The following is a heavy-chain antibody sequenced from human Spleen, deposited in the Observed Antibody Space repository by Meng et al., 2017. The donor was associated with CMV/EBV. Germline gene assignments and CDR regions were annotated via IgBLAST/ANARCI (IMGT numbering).Heavy chain of an antibody. J-gene: IGHJ5*02. V-gene: IGHV3-74*01. D-gene: IGHD6-19*01. Sequence: LSLTCAASGFTFDDYTMHWVRQGPGKGLAWVSRINSDGSSTTYADSVKGRFTISRDNAKNSLYLQMNRLRAEDTAVYYCSRDLRSLTSIAVGFDPWGQGTLVTVSS. CDR3: SRDLRSLTSIAVGFDP. CDR2: INSDGSST. CDR1: GFTFDDYT.